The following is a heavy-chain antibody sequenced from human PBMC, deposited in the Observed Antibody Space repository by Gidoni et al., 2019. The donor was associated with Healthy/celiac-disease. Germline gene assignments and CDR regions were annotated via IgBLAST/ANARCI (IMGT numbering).Heavy chain of an antibody. D-gene: IGHD3-22*01. CDR3: ARASYYYYDSSGYHNFDY. Sequence: QVQLVQSGAEVKKPGSSVKVSCKASGGTFISYTISWVRQAPGQGLEWMGRIIPILGIANYAQKFQGRVTITADKSTSTAYMELSSLRSEDTAVYYCARASYYYYDSSGYHNFDYWGQGTLVTVSS. CDR1: GGTFISYT. CDR2: IIPILGIA. J-gene: IGHJ4*02. V-gene: IGHV1-69*02.